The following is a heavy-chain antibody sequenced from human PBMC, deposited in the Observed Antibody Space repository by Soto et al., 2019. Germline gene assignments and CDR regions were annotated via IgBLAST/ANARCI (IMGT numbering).Heavy chain of an antibody. CDR1: GFHFEDYA. CDR3: PNDIGYDSSGYPHGASDI. CDR2: ISGNNGSL. V-gene: IGHV3-9*01. D-gene: IGHD3-22*01. J-gene: IGHJ3*02. Sequence: SVTLSYAASGFHFEDYAMHWVEQAPGKGVEWVSGISGNNGSLGYAGCVQARTTTHRDNAKNCLYLQINSLRAEGTCVYYCPNDIGYDSSGYPHGASDIWGQGTMVPVSS.